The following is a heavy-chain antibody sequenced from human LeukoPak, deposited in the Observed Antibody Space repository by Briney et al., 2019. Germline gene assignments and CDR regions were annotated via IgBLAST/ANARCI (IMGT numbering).Heavy chain of an antibody. V-gene: IGHV3-23*01. J-gene: IGHJ4*02. D-gene: IGHD3-22*01. CDR2: ISGSGGST. CDR1: GFTFSSYA. Sequence: PGGSLRLSCAASGFTFSSYAMSWVRQAPRKGLAWVSAISGSGGSTCYADSVKGRFTISRDNSKNTLYLQMNSLRAEDTAVYYCAKDLYYYDSSGLFDYWGQGTLVTVSS. CDR3: AKDLYYYDSSGLFDY.